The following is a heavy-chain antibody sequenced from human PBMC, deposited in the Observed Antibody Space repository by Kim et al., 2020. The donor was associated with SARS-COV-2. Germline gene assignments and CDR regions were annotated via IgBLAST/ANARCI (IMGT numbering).Heavy chain of an antibody. J-gene: IGHJ4*02. Sequence: ADSVKGRFTISRDNSKNSLYLQMNSLRTEDTALYYCAKDKKYSSSADFDYWGQGTLVTVSS. V-gene: IGHV3-43*01. D-gene: IGHD6-6*01. CDR3: AKDKKYSSSADFDY.